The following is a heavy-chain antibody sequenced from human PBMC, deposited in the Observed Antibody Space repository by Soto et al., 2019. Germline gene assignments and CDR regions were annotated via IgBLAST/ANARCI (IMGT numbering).Heavy chain of an antibody. Sequence: QVQLVQSGAEVKKPGASVKVSCKASGYTFTTYDVNRMRQATGQGPEWLGWMNPYNGDTGYAQKFQGRATLTRDTSMNTAYLELSSLTYEDTAVYYCARNRRETGDFDYWGQGTLVTVSS. J-gene: IGHJ4*02. CDR3: ARNRRETGDFDY. D-gene: IGHD7-27*01. CDR1: GYTFTTYD. CDR2: MNPYNGDT. V-gene: IGHV1-8*02.